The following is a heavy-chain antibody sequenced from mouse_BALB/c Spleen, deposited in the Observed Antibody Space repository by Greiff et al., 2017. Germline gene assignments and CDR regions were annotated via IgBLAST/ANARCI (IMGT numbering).Heavy chain of an antibody. V-gene: IGHV1-74*04. J-gene: IGHJ2*01. CDR3: ARRGYGSSSLFDY. D-gene: IGHD1-1*01. CDR2: IDPSDSET. Sequence: VQLQESGPQLVRPGASVKISCKASGYSFTSYWMHWVKQRPGQGLEWIGMIDPSDSETRLNQKFKDKATLTVDKSSSTAYMQLSSPTSEDSAVYYCARRGYGSSSLFDYWGQGTTLTVSS. CDR1: GYSFTSYW.